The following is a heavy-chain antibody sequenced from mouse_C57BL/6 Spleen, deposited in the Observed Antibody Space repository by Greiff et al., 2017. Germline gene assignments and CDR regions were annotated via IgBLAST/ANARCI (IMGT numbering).Heavy chain of an antibody. CDR2: INPSSGYT. CDR1: GYTFTSYT. V-gene: IGHV1-4*01. CDR3: TLSTYSCFDY. D-gene: IGHD5-1*01. Sequence: QVQLQQSGAELVRPGASVKMSCKASGYTFTSYTMHWVKQRPGQGLEWIGYINPSSGYTKYNEKFKDKATLTADKSSSTAYMQLSSLTSEDSAVYYCTLSTYSCFDYWGQGTPLTVSS. J-gene: IGHJ2*01.